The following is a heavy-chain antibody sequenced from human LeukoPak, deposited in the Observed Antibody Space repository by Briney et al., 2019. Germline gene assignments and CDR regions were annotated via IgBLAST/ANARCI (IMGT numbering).Heavy chain of an antibody. CDR1: AFTFSDYS. CDR3: ARDRLTSGSYFFDY. Sequence: GGSLILSCAASAFTFSDYSMNWVRQAPGKGLEWISYISGRSSTIYYADSVRGRFTISRDNAKNSMYLQMNSLRAEDTAVYYCARDRLTSGSYFFDYWGQGTLVTVSS. J-gene: IGHJ4*02. D-gene: IGHD1-26*01. V-gene: IGHV3-48*01. CDR2: ISGRSSTI.